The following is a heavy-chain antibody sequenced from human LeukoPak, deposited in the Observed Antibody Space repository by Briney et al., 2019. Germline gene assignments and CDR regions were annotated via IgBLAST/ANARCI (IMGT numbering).Heavy chain of an antibody. CDR1: EYTFTNYY. CDR3: AREVDFWGGYYGY. CDR2: INPSDGTK. Sequence: ASVKVSCKASEYTFTNYYLHWVRQAPGQGLERMGVINPSDGTKNYAQKFQGRVTMTRDTSTTTVYMELSRLRSDDTAVYYCAREVDFWGGYYGYWGQGTLVTVSS. D-gene: IGHD3-3*01. J-gene: IGHJ4*02. V-gene: IGHV1-46*01.